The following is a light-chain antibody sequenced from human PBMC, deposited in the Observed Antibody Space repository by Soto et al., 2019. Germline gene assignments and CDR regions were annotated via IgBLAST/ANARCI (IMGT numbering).Light chain of an antibody. CDR1: QNIGSS. Sequence: DIQMTQSPSTLSASVGDRVTITCRASQNIGSSLAWYQHRPGKAPKLLIFDASTLQTGVPSRFSGSGFGTEFTLTITGLRPDDFATYYCQQHNDYSAVTFDQGTKLEIK. J-gene: IGKJ2*01. V-gene: IGKV1-5*01. CDR3: QQHNDYSAVT. CDR2: DAS.